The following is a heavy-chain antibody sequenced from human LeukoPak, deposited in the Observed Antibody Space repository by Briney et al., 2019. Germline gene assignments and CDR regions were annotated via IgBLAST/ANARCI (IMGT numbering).Heavy chain of an antibody. CDR2: IYTGGST. V-gene: IGHV4-61*02. CDR1: GGSISSGSYY. D-gene: IGHD6-25*01. CDR3: ARGGPALFDY. Sequence: PSQTLSLTCTVSGGSISSGSYYWSWIRQPAGKGLEWIGRIYTGGSTNYNPSLKSRVTISVDTSKNQFSLKLSSVTAADTAVYYCARGGPALFDYWGQGTLVTVSS. J-gene: IGHJ4*02.